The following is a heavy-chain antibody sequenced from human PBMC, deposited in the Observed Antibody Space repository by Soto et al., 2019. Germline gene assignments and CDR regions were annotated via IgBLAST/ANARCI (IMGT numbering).Heavy chain of an antibody. CDR2: ISAYNGNT. CDR1: GYTFTSYG. D-gene: IGHD6-13*01. Sequence: QVQLVQSGAEVKKPGASVKGSCKASGYTFTSYGITWVRQAPGQGREWMGWISAYNGNTNYAQKLQGRVTMTTDTSTSTAYMELRSLGSDDTAVYYCAREDPGIAAAGPFDYWGQGTLVTVSS. J-gene: IGHJ4*02. CDR3: AREDPGIAAAGPFDY. V-gene: IGHV1-18*04.